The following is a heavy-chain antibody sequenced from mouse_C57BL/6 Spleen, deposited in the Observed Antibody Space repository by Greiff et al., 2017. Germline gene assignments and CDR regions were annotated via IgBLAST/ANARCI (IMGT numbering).Heavy chain of an antibody. J-gene: IGHJ2*01. V-gene: IGHV1-62-2*01. Sequence: QVQLKESGAELVKPGASVKLSCKASGYTFTEYTIHWVKQRSGQGLEWIGWFYPGSGSIKYNEKFKDKATLTADKSSSTVYMELSRLTSEDSAVYFCARHALDGYYVPYYLDYWGQGTTLTVSS. CDR2: FYPGSGSI. D-gene: IGHD2-3*01. CDR1: GYTFTEYT. CDR3: ARHALDGYYVPYYLDY.